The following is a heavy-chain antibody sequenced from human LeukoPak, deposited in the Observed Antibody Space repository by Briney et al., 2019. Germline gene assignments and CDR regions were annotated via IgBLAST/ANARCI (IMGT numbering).Heavy chain of an antibody. J-gene: IGHJ4*02. Sequence: GGSLRLSCAASGFTFSSYSMNWVRQAPGKGLEWVSSISGSAIYIYYADSVKGRFTISRDNAKNSLYLQMNSLRAEDTAVYYCARGFDDFGDYGGPYWGQGTLVTVSS. CDR1: GFTFSSYS. V-gene: IGHV3-21*01. D-gene: IGHD4-17*01. CDR2: ISGSAIYI. CDR3: ARGFDDFGDYGGPY.